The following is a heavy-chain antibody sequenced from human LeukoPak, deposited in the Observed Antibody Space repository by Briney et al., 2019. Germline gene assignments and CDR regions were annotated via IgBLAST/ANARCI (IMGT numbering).Heavy chain of an antibody. V-gene: IGHV3-66*01. CDR2: IYSGGST. CDR3: ARNPAKVFPAVY. Sequence: PGGSLRLSCAASGFTVSSNYMSWVRQAPGKGLEWVSVIYSGGSTYYADSVKGRFTISRDNAKNSLSLQMNNLRAEDTAVYYCARNPAKVFPAVYWGQGTLVAVSS. D-gene: IGHD2-2*01. J-gene: IGHJ4*02. CDR1: GFTVSSNY.